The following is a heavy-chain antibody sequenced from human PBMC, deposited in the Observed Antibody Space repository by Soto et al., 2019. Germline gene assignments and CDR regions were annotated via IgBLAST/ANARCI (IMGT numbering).Heavy chain of an antibody. CDR2: ISAYNGNT. V-gene: IGHV1-18*01. J-gene: IGHJ5*02. Sequence: ASVKVSCEASGYTFTSYGISWVRQAPGQGPEWMGRISAYNGNTNYAQKLQGRVTMTTDTSTSTAYMELRSLRSDDTAVYYCARVVGALGHWFDPWGQGTLVTVSS. CDR3: ARVVGALGHWFDP. D-gene: IGHD1-26*01. CDR1: GYTFTSYG.